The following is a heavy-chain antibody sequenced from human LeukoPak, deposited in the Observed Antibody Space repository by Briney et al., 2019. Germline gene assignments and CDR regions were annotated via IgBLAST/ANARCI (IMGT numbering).Heavy chain of an antibody. J-gene: IGHJ1*01. CDR2: ISYSGST. D-gene: IGHD3-22*01. V-gene: IGHV4-59*01. CDR1: GGSISPYY. CDR3: ARYYYDSSGYYSAEYFQH. Sequence: SETLSLTCTVSGGSISPYYWNWIRQPPGKGLEWIGYISYSGSTNYNPSLKSRVTISVDTPKNQVSLRLTSVTAADTAVYYCARYYYDSSGYYSAEYFQHWGQGTLVTVSS.